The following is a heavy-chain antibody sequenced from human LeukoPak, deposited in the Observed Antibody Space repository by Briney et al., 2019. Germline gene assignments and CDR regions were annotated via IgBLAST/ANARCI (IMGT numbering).Heavy chain of an antibody. Sequence: GGSLRLSCAASGLTFKSAWMSWVRQALGKGLAWVGRIKSKTDGGTTDYAAPVKGRFTISRDDSKNTLYLQMDSLKTEDSAVYYCTTFDRQAIPTMMYAMDDWGQGTTVTVSS. CDR2: IKSKTDGGTT. J-gene: IGHJ6*02. D-gene: IGHD2-21*01. V-gene: IGHV3-15*01. CDR3: TTFDRQAIPTMMYAMDD. CDR1: GLTFKSAW.